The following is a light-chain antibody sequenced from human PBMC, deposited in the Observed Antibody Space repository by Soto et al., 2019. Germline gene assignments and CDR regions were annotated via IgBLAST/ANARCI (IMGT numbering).Light chain of an antibody. V-gene: IGLV2-8*01. CDR2: EVT. CDR3: SSFSSSNTWV. CDR1: SSDVGAYNY. J-gene: IGLJ3*02. Sequence: QSALTQPPSASGSPGQSVTISCTGTSSDVGAYNYVSWYQQHAGKAPKLVIYEVTKRPSGVPDRFSGSKSANTASLTVSWLPAEDEAEYYFSSFSSSNTWVFGGGTKLTVL.